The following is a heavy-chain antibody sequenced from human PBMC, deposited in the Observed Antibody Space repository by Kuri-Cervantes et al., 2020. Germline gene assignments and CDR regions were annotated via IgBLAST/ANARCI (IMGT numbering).Heavy chain of an antibody. Sequence: GESLKISCAASGFTFSSYAMHWVRQAPGKGLEWVAVISYDGSNKYYADSVKGRFTISRDNSKNTLYLQMNSLRAEDTPVYYCARSKGGTTGSPLDYWGQGTLVTVSS. J-gene: IGHJ4*02. V-gene: IGHV3-30-3*02. CDR3: ARSKGGTTGSPLDY. CDR2: ISYDGSNK. D-gene: IGHD1-1*01. CDR1: GFTFSSYA.